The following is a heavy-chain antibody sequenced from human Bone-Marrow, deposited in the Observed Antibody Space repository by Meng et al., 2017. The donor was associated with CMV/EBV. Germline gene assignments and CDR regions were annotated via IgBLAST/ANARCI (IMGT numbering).Heavy chain of an antibody. CDR2: IYYSGST. CDR1: GGSISSSSYY. Sequence: GSLRLSCTVSGGSISSSSYYWGWIRQPPGKGLEWIGSIYYSGSTYYNPSLKSRVTISVDTSKNQFSLKLSSVTAADTAVYYCARSNWNWLDPWGQGTLVTVSS. CDR3: ARSNWNWLDP. J-gene: IGHJ5*02. D-gene: IGHD1-1*01. V-gene: IGHV4-39*07.